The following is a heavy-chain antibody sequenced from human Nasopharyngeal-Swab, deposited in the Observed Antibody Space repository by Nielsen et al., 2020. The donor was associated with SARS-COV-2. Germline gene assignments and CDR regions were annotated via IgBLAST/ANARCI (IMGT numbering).Heavy chain of an antibody. CDR2: IYHSGST. V-gene: IGHV4-34*01. J-gene: IGHJ4*02. D-gene: IGHD6-19*01. CDR1: SGSFTDYY. Sequence: GSLRLSCAVYSGSFTDYYWTWIRQPPGKGMEWIGEIYHSGSTKYNSSLKSRVTISVDRSKNQFSLKLKSVTAADTAVYYCAKVGGAVAGWGQGTLVTVSS. CDR3: AKVGGAVAG.